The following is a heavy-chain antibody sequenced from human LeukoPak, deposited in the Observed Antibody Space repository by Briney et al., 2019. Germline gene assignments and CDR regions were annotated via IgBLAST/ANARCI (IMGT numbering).Heavy chain of an antibody. Sequence: SETLSLTCTVSGGSISSYYSNWIRQPPGKGLEWIGYIYYSGSTNYNPSLKSRVTISVDTSKNQFSLKLSSVTAADTAVYYCARRDGSGYYGYYFDYWGQGTLVTVSS. D-gene: IGHD3-22*01. V-gene: IGHV4-59*01. CDR2: IYYSGST. J-gene: IGHJ4*02. CDR3: ARRDGSGYYGYYFDY. CDR1: GGSISSYY.